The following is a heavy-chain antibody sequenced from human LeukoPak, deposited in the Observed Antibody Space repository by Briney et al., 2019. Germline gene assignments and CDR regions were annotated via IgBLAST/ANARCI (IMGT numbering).Heavy chain of an antibody. CDR1: GGSISSSNW. CDR3: ARGMQWLTAGPFDP. CDR2: IYHSGST. D-gene: IGHD6-19*01. V-gene: IGHV4-4*02. Sequence: SETLSLTCAVSGGSISSSNWWSWVRQPPGKGLEWIGEIYHSGSTNYNPSLKSRVTISVDKSKNQFSLKLSSVTAADTAVYYCARGMQWLTAGPFDPWGQGTLVTVSS. J-gene: IGHJ5*02.